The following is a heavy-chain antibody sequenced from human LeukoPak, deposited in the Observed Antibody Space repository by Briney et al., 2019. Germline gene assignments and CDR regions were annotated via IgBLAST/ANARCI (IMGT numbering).Heavy chain of an antibody. CDR1: GFTFSDYY. CDR2: ISSSGSTI. J-gene: IGHJ3*02. D-gene: IGHD1-26*01. CDR3: ARDKVGATTRFAFDI. Sequence: GGSLRLSCAASGFTFSDYYMSWIRQAPGKGLEWVSYISSSGSTIYYADSVKGRFTISRDNAKNSLYLQMNSLRAEDTAVYYCARDKVGATTRFAFDIWGQGTMVTVSS. V-gene: IGHV3-11*04.